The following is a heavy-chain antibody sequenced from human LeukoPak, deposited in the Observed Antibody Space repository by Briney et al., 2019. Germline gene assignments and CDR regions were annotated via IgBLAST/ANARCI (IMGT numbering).Heavy chain of an antibody. Sequence: SETLSLTCTVSGGSISYYYWSWVRQPPGKRLEWIGFIYYNGNTNSNPSLKSRVTISVDTSKNQFSLKLSSVTAADTALSYCVRGNYDDRGYSNAFDIWGQGAMVVVSS. CDR2: IYYNGNT. CDR3: VRGNYDDRGYSNAFDI. CDR1: GGSISYYY. D-gene: IGHD2-15*01. J-gene: IGHJ3*02. V-gene: IGHV4-59*01.